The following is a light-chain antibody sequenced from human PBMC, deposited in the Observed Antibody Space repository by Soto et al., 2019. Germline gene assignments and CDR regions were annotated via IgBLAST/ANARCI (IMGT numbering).Light chain of an antibody. J-gene: IGKJ1*01. Sequence: EIVLTQSPATLSLSPGQRATLSCRASQTVRSSYLAWYQQKPGQAPRLLIYGASTRATGIPARFSGSGSGTEFTLTLSSLQSEDFAIYYCQHYNNWPPETFGQGTKVDIK. CDR1: QTVRSSY. CDR2: GAS. V-gene: IGKV3-15*01. CDR3: QHYNNWPPET.